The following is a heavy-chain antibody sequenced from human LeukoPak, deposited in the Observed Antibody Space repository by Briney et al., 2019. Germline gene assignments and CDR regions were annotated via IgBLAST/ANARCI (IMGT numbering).Heavy chain of an antibody. Sequence: SETLSLTCTVSGGSVSSDSYYWSWIRQPPGKGLEWIGYIYYSGSTNYNPSLKSRVTISVDTSKNQFSLKLSSVTAADTAVYYCARDYGDYGYYYYGMDVWGKGTTVTVSS. CDR3: ARDYGDYGYYYYGMDV. CDR1: GGSVSSDSYY. D-gene: IGHD4-17*01. CDR2: IYYSGST. J-gene: IGHJ6*04. V-gene: IGHV4-61*01.